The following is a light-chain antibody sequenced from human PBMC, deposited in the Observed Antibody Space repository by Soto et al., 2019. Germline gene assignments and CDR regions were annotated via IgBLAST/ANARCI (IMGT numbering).Light chain of an antibody. CDR1: QSLSSD. J-gene: IGKJ2*01. Sequence: EMVMTQSPATLSVSPGERAIVSCRATQSLSSDFAWYQQRPGQAPRLLIFGASTRATGIPARFSGSGSGTEFTLTVSSLQSEDFAIYYCQQYNNWPRTFGQGTKLEIK. CDR2: GAS. V-gene: IGKV3-15*01. CDR3: QQYNNWPRT.